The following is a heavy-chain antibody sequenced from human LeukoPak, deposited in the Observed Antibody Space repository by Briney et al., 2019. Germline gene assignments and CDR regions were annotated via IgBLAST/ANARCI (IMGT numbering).Heavy chain of an antibody. Sequence: GGSLRLSCVVSGFTVSNNYMSWVRQAPRKGLEWVSLIYSGGSTYYADSVKGRFTISRDNSKNTLYLQMNSLRAGDTAVYYCAKSSYYDSSGFYREYYFDYWGQGTLVPVSS. D-gene: IGHD3-22*01. CDR2: IYSGGST. V-gene: IGHV3-53*01. CDR3: AKSSYYDSSGFYREYYFDY. CDR1: GFTVSNNY. J-gene: IGHJ4*02.